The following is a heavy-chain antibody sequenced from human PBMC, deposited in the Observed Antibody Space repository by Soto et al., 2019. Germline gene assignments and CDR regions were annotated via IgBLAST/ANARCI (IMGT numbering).Heavy chain of an antibody. CDR3: AKGNYNYDAFDI. J-gene: IGHJ3*02. V-gene: IGHV4-59*01. D-gene: IGHD3-10*01. CDR1: GGSISSYY. Sequence: SETLCLTCTVSGGSISSYYWSWIRQPPGKGLEWIGSVYYSGSTNYNPSLKSRVTISVGTSKNHFSLKLSSVTAADTAVYYCAKGNYNYDAFDIWGQGTMVTVSS. CDR2: VYYSGST.